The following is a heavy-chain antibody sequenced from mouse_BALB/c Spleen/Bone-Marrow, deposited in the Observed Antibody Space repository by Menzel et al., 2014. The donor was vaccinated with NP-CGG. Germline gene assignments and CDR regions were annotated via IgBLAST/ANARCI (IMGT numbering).Heavy chain of an antibody. V-gene: IGHV1-9*01. Sequence: QVQLQQSGAELMKPGASVKISCKATGYTFSNYWIEWIKQRPGHGLEWIGEILPGSGSSNYNEKLKGKATFTADTSSNTGYMQLSSLTSEDSAVYYCARTADGYYYAMDYWGQGASVTVSS. J-gene: IGHJ4*01. CDR1: GYTFSNYW. CDR2: ILPGSGSS. D-gene: IGHD2-3*01. CDR3: ARTADGYYYAMDY.